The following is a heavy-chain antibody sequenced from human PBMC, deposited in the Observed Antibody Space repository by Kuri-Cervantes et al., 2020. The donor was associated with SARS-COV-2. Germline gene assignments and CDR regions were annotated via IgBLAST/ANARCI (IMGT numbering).Heavy chain of an antibody. CDR1: GGTFSSYA. D-gene: IGHD3-22*01. CDR3: AREFRSFTMIVADAFDI. Sequence: SVKVSCKASGGTFSSYAISWVRQAPGQGLEWMGRIIPILGTANYAQKFQGRVTITADKSTSTAYMELSSLRSEDTAVYYCAREFRSFTMIVADAFDIWGQGTMVTVSS. J-gene: IGHJ3*02. CDR2: IIPILGTA. V-gene: IGHV1-69*04.